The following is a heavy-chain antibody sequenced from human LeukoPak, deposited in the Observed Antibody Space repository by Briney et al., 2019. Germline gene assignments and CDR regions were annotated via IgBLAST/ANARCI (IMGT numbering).Heavy chain of an antibody. CDR3: AREYGSGITY. CDR2: ICYTGST. V-gene: IGHV4-39*07. D-gene: IGHD3-10*01. Sequence: PSETLSLTCTVSGGSISGDNYYWGWIRQPPGKGLEWIGSICYTGSTYYNPSLKSRVTISVDTSKNQFSLKLSSVTAADTAVYYCAREYGSGITYWGQGTLVTVSS. J-gene: IGHJ4*02. CDR1: GGSISGDNYY.